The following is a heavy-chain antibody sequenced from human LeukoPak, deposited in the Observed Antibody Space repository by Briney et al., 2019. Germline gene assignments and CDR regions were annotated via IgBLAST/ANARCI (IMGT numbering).Heavy chain of an antibody. V-gene: IGHV3-7*01. CDR3: ARDDSSGWYYFDY. Sequence: GGSPRLSCAASGFTFSSYWMSWVRQAPGKGLEWVANIKQDGSEKYYVDSVKGRFTISRDNAKNSLYLQMNSLRAEDTAVYHCARDDSSGWYYFDYWGQGTLVTVSS. D-gene: IGHD6-19*01. CDR1: GFTFSSYW. J-gene: IGHJ4*02. CDR2: IKQDGSEK.